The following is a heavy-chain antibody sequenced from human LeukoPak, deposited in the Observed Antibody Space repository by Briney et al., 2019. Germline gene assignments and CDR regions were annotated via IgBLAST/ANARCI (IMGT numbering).Heavy chain of an antibody. CDR2: INSDGSST. CDR3: AREDTTEDAFDI. CDR1: GFTFSSYW. V-gene: IGHV3-74*01. D-gene: IGHD4-17*01. J-gene: IGHJ3*02. Sequence: PGGSLRLSCAASGFTFSSYWMHWVRQAAGKGLVWVSRINSDGSSTSYADSVKGRFTISRDNAKNTLYLQKNSLRAEDTAVYYCAREDTTEDAFDIWGQGTMVTVSS.